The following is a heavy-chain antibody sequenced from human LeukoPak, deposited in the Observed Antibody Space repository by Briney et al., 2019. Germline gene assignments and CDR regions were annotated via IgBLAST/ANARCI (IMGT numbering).Heavy chain of an antibody. CDR1: GFTFSSFA. D-gene: IGHD1-26*01. Sequence: GGTLRLSCSASGFTFSSFAMHWVRQAPGKGLEYVSSLSSNGGSTYYADSGKGRFNLSRNNPKNTLFLPTSSLSAENTAVYYCVKSDNKVGATYFDCWGQGTLVTVSS. V-gene: IGHV3-64D*09. CDR2: LSSNGGST. J-gene: IGHJ4*02. CDR3: VKSDNKVGATYFDC.